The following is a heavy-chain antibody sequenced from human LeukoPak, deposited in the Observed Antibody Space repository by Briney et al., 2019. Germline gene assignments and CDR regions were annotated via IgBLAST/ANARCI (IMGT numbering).Heavy chain of an antibody. Sequence: KSSETLSLTCTVSGGSISSGGYYWSWIRQHPGKGLEWIGYIYYSGSTYYNPSIKSRVTISVDTSKNQFSLKLSSVTAADTAVYYCAREEGGGRGYSYYYCYYMDVWGKGTTVTVSS. D-gene: IGHD5-18*01. CDR2: IYYSGST. CDR1: GGSISSGGYY. J-gene: IGHJ6*03. V-gene: IGHV4-31*03. CDR3: AREEGGGRGYSYYYCYYMDV.